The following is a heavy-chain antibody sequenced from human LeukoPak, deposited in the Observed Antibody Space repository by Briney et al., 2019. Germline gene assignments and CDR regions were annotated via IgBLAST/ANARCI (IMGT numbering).Heavy chain of an antibody. Sequence: GGSLRLSCAASGVTFSSYWMYWVRQAPGKGLVWVSRINSDGSDTSYADSVQGRFTISRDNAKNTLYPQMNSLRAEDTAVYYCASCVAVPGLPDYWGQGTLVTVSS. CDR2: INSDGSDT. V-gene: IGHV3-74*01. CDR3: ASCVAVPGLPDY. CDR1: GVTFSSYW. J-gene: IGHJ4*02. D-gene: IGHD6-19*01.